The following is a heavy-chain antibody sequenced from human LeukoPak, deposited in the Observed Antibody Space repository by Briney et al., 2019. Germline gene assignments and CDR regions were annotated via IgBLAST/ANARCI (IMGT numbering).Heavy chain of an antibody. D-gene: IGHD6-19*01. CDR1: GFSFSSYA. J-gene: IGHJ4*02. CDR2: INSDGSST. V-gene: IGHV3-74*01. CDR3: ARGSGWLYFDY. Sequence: PGGSLRLSCAASGFSFSSYAIHWVRQAPGKGLVWVSRINSDGSSTSYADSVKGRFTISRDNAKNTLYLQMNSLRAEDTAVYYCARGSGWLYFDYWGQGTLVTVSS.